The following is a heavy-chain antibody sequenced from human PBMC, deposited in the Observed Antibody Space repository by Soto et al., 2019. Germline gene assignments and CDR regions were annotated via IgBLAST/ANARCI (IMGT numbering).Heavy chain of an antibody. V-gene: IGHV1-18*01. CDR3: ARDPGDSSGLFDY. CDR2: ISTYNGNT. J-gene: IGHJ4*02. D-gene: IGHD6-19*01. Sequence: ASVNGSCKASGYTFISYGISWVRQAPGQGLEWMGWISTYNGNTNSAQRLQGRVTMTTDTSTSTAYMELRSLRSDDTAVYYCARDPGDSSGLFDYWGQGTLVTVSS. CDR1: GYTFISYG.